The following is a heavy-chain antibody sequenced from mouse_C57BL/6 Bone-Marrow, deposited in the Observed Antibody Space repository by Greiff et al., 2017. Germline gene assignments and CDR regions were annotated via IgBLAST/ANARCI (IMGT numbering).Heavy chain of an antibody. J-gene: IGHJ4*01. V-gene: IGHV5-4*03. Sequence: DVKLQESGGGLVKPGGSLKLSCAASGFTFSSYAMSWVRQTPEKRLEWVATISDGGSYTYYPDNVKGRFPISRDNAKNNLYLQMSHLKSEDTAMYYCARGTGPYWGQGTSVTVSS. D-gene: IGHD4-1*01. CDR1: GFTFSSYA. CDR2: ISDGGSYT. CDR3: ARGTGPY.